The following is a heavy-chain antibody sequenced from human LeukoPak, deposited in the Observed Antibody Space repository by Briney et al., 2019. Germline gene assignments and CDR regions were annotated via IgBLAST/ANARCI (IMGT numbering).Heavy chain of an antibody. J-gene: IGHJ4*02. CDR3: ARRDIVVIVSASDY. CDR2: IRHDGSNK. D-gene: IGHD2-15*01. CDR1: GFTFSSYG. V-gene: IGHV3-30*02. Sequence: GGSLRLSCAASGFTFSSYGMHWVRQAPGKGLEWVAFIRHDGSNKYYADSVKGRFTISRDNSKNTLYLQMNSLRVDDTAVYYCARRDIVVIVSASDYWGQGTLVTVSS.